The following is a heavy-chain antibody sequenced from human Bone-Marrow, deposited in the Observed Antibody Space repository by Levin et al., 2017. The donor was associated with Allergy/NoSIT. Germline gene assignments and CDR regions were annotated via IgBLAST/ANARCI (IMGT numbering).Heavy chain of an antibody. CDR3: TSERSGAFHV. CDR2: SKSKADGGAT. V-gene: IGHV3-15*07. Sequence: GGSLRLSCAGSGFTFSGAWLNWVRQAPGRGLEWVGLSKSKADGGATDYAAPVKVRFTISRDESENTVYLQMNSLKTEDTAVYYCTSERSGAFHVWGQGTMVTVS. J-gene: IGHJ3*01. CDR1: GFTFSGAW. D-gene: IGHD3-3*01.